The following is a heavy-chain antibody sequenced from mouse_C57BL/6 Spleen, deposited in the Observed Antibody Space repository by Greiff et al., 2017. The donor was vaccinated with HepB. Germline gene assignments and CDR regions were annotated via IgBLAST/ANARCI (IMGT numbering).Heavy chain of an antibody. Sequence: QVTLKVSGPGILQPSQTLSLTCSFSGFSLSTFGMGVGWIRQPSGKGLEWLAHIWWDDDKYYNPALKSRLTISKDTSKNQVFRKIAKVDTADTATYYCARIKGYDYDDGRGAMDYWGQGTSVTVSS. J-gene: IGHJ4*01. CDR3: ARIKGYDYDDGRGAMDY. D-gene: IGHD2-4*01. CDR2: IWWDDDK. CDR1: GFSLSTFGMG. V-gene: IGHV8-8*01.